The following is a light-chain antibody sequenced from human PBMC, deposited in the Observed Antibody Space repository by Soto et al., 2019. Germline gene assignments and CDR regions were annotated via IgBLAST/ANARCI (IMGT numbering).Light chain of an antibody. CDR3: QQSDTTPWT. CDR1: QTISNS. J-gene: IGKJ1*01. V-gene: IGKV1-39*01. Sequence: DIQMTQSPSSLSASVGDRVSITCRTSQTISNSLNWYQQKPGKAPKLLIYAISNLQSGVPSRFSGSGSGTDFTLTINSLQPEDFATYHCQQSDTTPWTFGQGTKVDIK. CDR2: AIS.